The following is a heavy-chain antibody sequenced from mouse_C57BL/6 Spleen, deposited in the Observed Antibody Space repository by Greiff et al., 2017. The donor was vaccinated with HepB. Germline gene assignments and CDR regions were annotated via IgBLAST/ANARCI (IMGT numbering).Heavy chain of an antibody. D-gene: IGHD1-1*01. CDR1: GFSLTSYA. CDR2: IWTGGGT. V-gene: IGHV2-9-1*01. Sequence: VQLKQSGPGLVAPSQSLSITCTVSGFSLTSYAISWVRQPPGKGLEWLGVIWTGGGTNYNSALKSRLSISKDNSKSQVFLKMNSLQTDDTARYYCARNSITTVVAREYYFDYWGQGTTLTVSS. J-gene: IGHJ2*01. CDR3: ARNSITTVVAREYYFDY.